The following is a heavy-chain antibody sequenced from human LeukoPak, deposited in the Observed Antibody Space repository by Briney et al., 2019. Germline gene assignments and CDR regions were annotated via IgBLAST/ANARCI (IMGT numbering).Heavy chain of an antibody. V-gene: IGHV4-4*02. CDR3: ARGSLGGYDPAYDY. J-gene: IGHJ4*02. D-gene: IGHD5-12*01. CDR1: GGSISSSNW. CDR2: IYHSGST. Sequence: KSSETLSLTCAVSGGSISSSNWWSWVRQPLGKGLEWIGEIYHSGSTNYNPSLKSRVTISVDKSKNQFSLKLSSVTAADTAVYYCARGSLGGYDPAYDYWGQGTLVTVSS.